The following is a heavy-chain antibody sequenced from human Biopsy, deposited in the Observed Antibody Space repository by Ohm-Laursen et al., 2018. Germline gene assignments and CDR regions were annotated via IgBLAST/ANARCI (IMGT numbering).Heavy chain of an antibody. CDR3: AKGQDLTAGAEYFQY. CDR1: GYTFTGYF. D-gene: IGHD3-9*01. V-gene: IGHV1-2*04. J-gene: IGHJ1*01. CDR2: INPNSGTT. Sequence: GASVKVSCKASGYTFTGYFLHWVRQVPGQGLEWMGWINPNSGTTKIAENFQGSVTMTRDTSITTAYLDLTRLTSDDTAVYFCAKGQDLTAGAEYFQYWGHGALITVSS.